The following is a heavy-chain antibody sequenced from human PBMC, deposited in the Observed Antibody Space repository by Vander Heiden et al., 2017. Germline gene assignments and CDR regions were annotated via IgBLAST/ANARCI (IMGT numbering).Heavy chain of an antibody. J-gene: IGHJ5*02. D-gene: IGHD4-17*01. CDR3: ARDGYGGNSWGWFDP. Sequence: QVQLVQSGADVKKPGASVKVSCKASGYTFTDYYISWVRQAPGQGLEWLGWINPNSGETKYGQNFQGRVTMTRDTSISTAYMELSRLTSDDTAVYYCARDGYGGNSWGWFDPWGQGTLVTVSS. CDR2: INPNSGET. V-gene: IGHV1-2*02. CDR1: GYTFTDYY.